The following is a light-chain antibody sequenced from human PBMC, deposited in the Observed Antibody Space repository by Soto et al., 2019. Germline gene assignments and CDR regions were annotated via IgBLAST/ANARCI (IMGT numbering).Light chain of an antibody. CDR2: GAS. CDR1: QSVGSN. J-gene: IGKJ1*01. V-gene: IGKV3-15*01. CDR3: QQNNDWPLT. Sequence: EIVMTQSPATLSVSPGERVTLSCRASQSVGSNLAWYQQKPGQTPRLLIYGASTRATGFPARFSGSGSGTEFTLTISSLQSEDFAVYYCQQNNDWPLTFGQATKVEIK.